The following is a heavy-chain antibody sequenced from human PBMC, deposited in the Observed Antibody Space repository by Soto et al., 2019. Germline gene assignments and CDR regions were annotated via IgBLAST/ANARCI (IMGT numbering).Heavy chain of an antibody. CDR3: SRVMLAVAGRTWFDP. J-gene: IGHJ5*02. D-gene: IGHD6-19*01. Sequence: EVQLVESGGGVVQPGGSLRLSCVASGFTFSDHYMDWVRQAPGKGPEWVGRIRNRANSYTIEYAASARGRFTISRDDSKNSLYLQMNSLITEDTAVYYCSRVMLAVAGRTWFDPLGQGTLVTVSS. CDR2: IRNRANSYTI. V-gene: IGHV3-72*01. CDR1: GFTFSDHY.